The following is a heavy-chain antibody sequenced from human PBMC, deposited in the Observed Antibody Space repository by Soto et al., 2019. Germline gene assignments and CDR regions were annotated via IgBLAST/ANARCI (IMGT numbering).Heavy chain of an antibody. CDR3: ARKNYYDSSGYPGVDDY. CDR2: ISAYNGNT. D-gene: IGHD3-22*01. Sequence: QVQLVQSGAEVKKSGASVKVSCKASGYTFSSYGISWVRQAPGQGLEWMGWISAYNGNTNYAQKLQGRVTMTTDTSTSTAYMELRSLRSDDTAVYYCARKNYYDSSGYPGVDDYGGQGTLVTVSS. J-gene: IGHJ4*02. CDR1: GYTFSSYG. V-gene: IGHV1-18*04.